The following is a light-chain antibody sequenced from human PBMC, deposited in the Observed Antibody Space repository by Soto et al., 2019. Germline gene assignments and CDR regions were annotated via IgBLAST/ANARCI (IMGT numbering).Light chain of an antibody. V-gene: IGKV1-5*03. Sequence: DIQMTHSPSTLSASVLYRVTITFRASQSISSWLAWYQQKPGKAPKLLIYKASTLKSGVPSRFSGSGSGTEFTLTISSLQPDDFATYYCQNYNSYSEEFGQGTKVDIK. CDR2: KAS. CDR1: QSISSW. J-gene: IGKJ1*01. CDR3: QNYNSYSEE.